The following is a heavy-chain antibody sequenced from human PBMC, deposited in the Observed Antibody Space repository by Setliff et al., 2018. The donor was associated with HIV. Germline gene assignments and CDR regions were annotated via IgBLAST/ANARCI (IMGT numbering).Heavy chain of an antibody. J-gene: IGHJ4*02. D-gene: IGHD6-19*01. Sequence: SVMVSCKASGGTFSSYAISWVRQAPGQGLEWMGGSIPMYGTSNYEQKFQGRVTITTDESTSTAYMELSRLRSDDTAVYYCARSPRYSSGWYDSYFDQWGQGTLVTVSS. CDR2: SIPMYGTS. CDR1: GGTFSSYA. V-gene: IGHV1-69*05. CDR3: ARSPRYSSGWYDSYFDQ.